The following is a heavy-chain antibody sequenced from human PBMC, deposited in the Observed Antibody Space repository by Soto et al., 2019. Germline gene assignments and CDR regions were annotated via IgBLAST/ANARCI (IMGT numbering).Heavy chain of an antibody. CDR1: GFTFSSYA. V-gene: IGHV3-21*01. D-gene: IGHD3-10*01. CDR3: ARDAGSYDPENFDH. Sequence: GSLRLSCAASGFTFSSYAMSWVRQAPGKGLEWVASICNDSSYIYYEDSVKGRFTIFRDNSRNILYLQMNSLGAEDTALYYCARDAGSYDPENFDHWGQGTLVTVSS. J-gene: IGHJ4*02. CDR2: ICNDSSYI.